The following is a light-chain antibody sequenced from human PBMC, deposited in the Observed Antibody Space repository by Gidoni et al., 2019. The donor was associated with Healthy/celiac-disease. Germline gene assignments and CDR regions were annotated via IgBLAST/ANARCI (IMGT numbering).Light chain of an antibody. Sequence: EIVLTQSPATLSLSPGERATLSCRASQSVSSYLAWYQQKPGQAPRLLISDASNRATGIPARFTLTISSLEPEDFAVYYCQQRSNWPLITFGQGTRLEIK. J-gene: IGKJ5*01. CDR3: QQRSNWPLIT. CDR2: DAS. CDR1: QSVSSY. V-gene: IGKV3-11*01.